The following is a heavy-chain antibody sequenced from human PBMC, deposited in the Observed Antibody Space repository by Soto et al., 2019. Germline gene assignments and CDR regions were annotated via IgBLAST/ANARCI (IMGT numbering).Heavy chain of an antibody. D-gene: IGHD3-3*01. CDR3: AREDSVFGVVISY. CDR2: IYYSGST. Sequence: PSETLSLTCTVSGGSISSGDYYWRWIRQPPGKGLEWIGYIYYSGSTYYNPSLKSRVTISVDTSKNQFSLKLSSVTAADTAVYYCAREDSVFGVVISYWGQGTLVTVSS. V-gene: IGHV4-30-4*08. CDR1: GGSISSGDYY. J-gene: IGHJ4*02.